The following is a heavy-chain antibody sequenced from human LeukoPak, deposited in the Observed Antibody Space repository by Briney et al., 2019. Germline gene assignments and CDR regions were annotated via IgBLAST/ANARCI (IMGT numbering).Heavy chain of an antibody. D-gene: IGHD6-13*01. Sequence: PSETLSLTCTVSGGSISSYYWSWIRQPPGEGLEWIGYIYYSGSTNYNPSLKSRVTISVDTSKNQFSLKLSSVTAADTAVYYCARLGSSRRGYYYGMDVWGQGTTVTVSS. CDR1: GGSISSYY. J-gene: IGHJ6*02. V-gene: IGHV4-59*08. CDR2: IYYSGST. CDR3: ARLGSSRRGYYYGMDV.